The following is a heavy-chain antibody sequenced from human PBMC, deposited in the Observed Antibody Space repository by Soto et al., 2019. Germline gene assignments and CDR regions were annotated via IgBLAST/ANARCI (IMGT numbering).Heavy chain of an antibody. CDR2: IIPIFGTA. D-gene: IGHD5-18*01. CDR3: ARAVDTAMFRPPEGPKYYYGMDV. J-gene: IGHJ6*02. CDR1: GGTFSSYA. Sequence: QVQLVQSGAEVKKPGSSVKVSCKASGGTFSSYAISWVRQAPGQGLEWMGGIIPIFGTANYAQKFQGRVNITADESTSTAYMELSSLRSEDTAVYYCARAVDTAMFRPPEGPKYYYGMDVWGQGTTVTVSS. V-gene: IGHV1-69*12.